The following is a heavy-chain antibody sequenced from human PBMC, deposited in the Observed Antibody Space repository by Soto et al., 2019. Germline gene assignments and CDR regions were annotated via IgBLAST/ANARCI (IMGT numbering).Heavy chain of an antibody. CDR2: IYYSGST. V-gene: IGHV4-59*08. J-gene: IGHJ3*02. CDR1: GGSISSYY. D-gene: IGHD1-1*01. Sequence: TSETLSLTCTVSGGSISSYYWSWIRQPPGKGLEWIGYIYYSGSTNYNPSLKSRVTISVDTSKNQFSLKLSSVTAADTAVYYCARHNEAVEEYPGAAFDIWGQGTMVTVSS. CDR3: ARHNEAVEEYPGAAFDI.